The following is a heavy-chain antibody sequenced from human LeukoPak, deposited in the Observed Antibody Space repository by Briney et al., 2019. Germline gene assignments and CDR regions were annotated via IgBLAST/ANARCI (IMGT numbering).Heavy chain of an antibody. CDR2: TTSRSSFV. J-gene: IGHJ4*02. Sequence: GGSLRLSCAASVFTFSSYNMHGARRATWEALEHAPSTTSRSSFVYYADSVKGRFTISRDNSKNTLYLQMNSLRAEDTAVYYCAKPGSSRGIAGRRPTKYYFDYWGQGTLVTVSS. V-gene: IGHV3-21*04. CDR1: VFTFSSYN. D-gene: IGHD6-6*01. CDR3: AKPGSSRGIAGRRPTKYYFDY.